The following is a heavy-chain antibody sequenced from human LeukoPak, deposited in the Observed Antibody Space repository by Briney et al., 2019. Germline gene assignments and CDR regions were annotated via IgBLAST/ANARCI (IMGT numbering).Heavy chain of an antibody. CDR2: ISAYNGNT. CDR1: GGTFSSYA. Sequence: ASVKVSCKASGGTFSSYAISWVRQAPGQGLEWMGWISAYNGNTNYAQKLQGRVTMTTDTSTSTAYMELRSLRSDDTAVYYCARTPHSSGWYYYYGMDVWGQGTTVTVSS. D-gene: IGHD6-19*01. CDR3: ARTPHSSGWYYYYGMDV. V-gene: IGHV1-18*04. J-gene: IGHJ6*02.